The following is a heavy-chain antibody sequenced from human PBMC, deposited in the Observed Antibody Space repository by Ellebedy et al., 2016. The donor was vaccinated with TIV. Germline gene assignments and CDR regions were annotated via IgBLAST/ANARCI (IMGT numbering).Heavy chain of an antibody. CDR1: GFTFSSYP. V-gene: IGHV3-23*01. D-gene: IGHD5-24*01. Sequence: PGGSLRLSCAASGFTFSSYPMNRVRQAPGKGLEWVAAISDSDSYTHYADSVKGRFTISRDNSKNTLYLQINSLSADDTAVYYCGTLATTFDYWGQGTLVTVSS. J-gene: IGHJ4*02. CDR3: GTLATTFDY. CDR2: ISDSDSYT.